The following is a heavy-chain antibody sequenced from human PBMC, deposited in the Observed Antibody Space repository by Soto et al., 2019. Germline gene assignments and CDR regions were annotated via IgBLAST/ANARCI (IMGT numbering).Heavy chain of an antibody. V-gene: IGHV1-8*01. D-gene: IGHD6-19*01. CDR3: ASLTDSSGWGGVRG. J-gene: IGHJ4*02. CDR1: GYTFTSYD. Sequence: GASVKVSCKASGYTFTSYDINWVRQATGQGLEWMGWMNPNSGNTGYAQKFQGRVTMTRNTSISTAYMELSSLRSEDTAVYYCASLTDSSGWGGVRGGGQGTLVTVSS. CDR2: MNPNSGNT.